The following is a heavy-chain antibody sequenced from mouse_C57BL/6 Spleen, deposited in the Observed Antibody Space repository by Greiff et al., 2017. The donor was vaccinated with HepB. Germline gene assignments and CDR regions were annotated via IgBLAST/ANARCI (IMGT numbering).Heavy chain of an antibody. CDR1: GYTFTSYW. CDR2: IHPNSGST. V-gene: IGHV1-64*01. CDR3: ARRGYGGS. D-gene: IGHD3-1*01. J-gene: IGHJ4*01. Sequence: YLLNPFSSFNFSCKASGYTFTSYWMHWVKQRPGQGLEWIGMIHPNSGSTNYNEKFKSKATLTVDKSSSTAYMQLSSLTSEDSAVYYCARRGYGGSWGQGTSVTVSS.